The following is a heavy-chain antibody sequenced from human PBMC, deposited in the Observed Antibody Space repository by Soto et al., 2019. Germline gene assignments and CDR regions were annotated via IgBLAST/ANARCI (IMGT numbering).Heavy chain of an antibody. CDR2: VWQSGST. CDR1: GGSISSGGYS. V-gene: IGHV4-30-2*05. CDR3: ARGEGP. J-gene: IGHJ4*02. Sequence: QLQLQESGSGLVKPSQTLSLTCAVSGGSISSGGYSWNWIRQPPGKGLEWIGSVWQSGSTKYSLSLQSRVTISVDTSRNHFSLNLTSVTAADTAVYYCARGEGPWGQGTLVTVSS.